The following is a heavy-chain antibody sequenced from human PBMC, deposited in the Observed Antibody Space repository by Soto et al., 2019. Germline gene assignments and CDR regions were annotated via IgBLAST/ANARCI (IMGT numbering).Heavy chain of an antibody. CDR1: GGSVASSSC. CDR2: IYHSGTT. D-gene: IGHD2-2*01. J-gene: IGHJ6*02. CDR3: VRAVPAATLDYNGSDV. V-gene: IGHV4-4*02. Sequence: QVQLPESGPVLAKPSGALSLTCTVSGGSVASSSCWSWVRRPPGKGLEWIAEIYHSGTTNYHPSLTSRGSMSVDNSRNQFSLTLNAVTAADTAVYYCVRAVPAATLDYNGSDVWGQGTTVTVSS.